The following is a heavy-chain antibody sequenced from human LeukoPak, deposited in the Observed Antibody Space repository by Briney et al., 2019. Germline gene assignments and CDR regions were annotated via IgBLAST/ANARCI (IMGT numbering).Heavy chain of an antibody. CDR3: ARDYYDSSGEVYYMDV. V-gene: IGHV4-59*01. Sequence: SETLSLTCAVYGGSFSGYYWSWIRQPPGKGLEWIGYIYYSGSTNYNPSLKSRVTISVDTSKNQFSLKLSSVTAADTAVYYCARDYYDSSGEVYYMDVWGKGTTVTVSS. D-gene: IGHD3-22*01. J-gene: IGHJ6*03. CDR1: GGSFSGYY. CDR2: IYYSGST.